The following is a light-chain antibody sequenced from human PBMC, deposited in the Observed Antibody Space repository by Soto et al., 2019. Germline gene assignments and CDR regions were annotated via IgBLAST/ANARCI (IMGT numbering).Light chain of an antibody. CDR2: AAS. J-gene: IGKJ1*01. V-gene: IGKV1-39*01. Sequence: DIQMTQSPSSLSASVGDRVTITCRASQSIGTYLNWYLQKPGKAPQLLIHAASSLQTGVPSRFSGSGSGTEFTLTISSLQPEDFAVYYCQQYDKWPRTFGQGTKVEVK. CDR3: QQYDKWPRT. CDR1: QSIGTY.